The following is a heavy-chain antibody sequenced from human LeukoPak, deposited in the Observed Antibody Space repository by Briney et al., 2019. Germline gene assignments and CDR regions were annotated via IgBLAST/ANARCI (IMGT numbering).Heavy chain of an antibody. CDR3: ARAWREYFDWFPFDY. J-gene: IGHJ4*02. Sequence: ASVKVSCKASGYTFTGYYMHWVRQAPGQGLEWMGWINPNSGGTNYAQKFQGRVTMTRDTSISTAYMELSRLRSDDTAVYYCARAWREYFDWFPFDYWGQGTVVTVSS. CDR2: INPNSGGT. V-gene: IGHV1-2*02. CDR1: GYTFTGYY. D-gene: IGHD3-9*01.